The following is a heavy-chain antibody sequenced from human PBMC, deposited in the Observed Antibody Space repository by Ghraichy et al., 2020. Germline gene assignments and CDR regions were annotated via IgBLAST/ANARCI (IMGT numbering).Heavy chain of an antibody. CDR3: TTGSITIFGVVIVPFDY. Sequence: GGSLRLSCAASGFTFSNAWMSWVRQAPGKGLEWVGRIKSKTDGGTTDYAAPVKGRFTISRDDSKNTLYLQMNSLKTEDTAVYYCTTGSITIFGVVIVPFDYWGQGTLVTVSS. V-gene: IGHV3-15*01. J-gene: IGHJ4*02. CDR2: IKSKTDGGTT. D-gene: IGHD3-3*01. CDR1: GFTFSNAW.